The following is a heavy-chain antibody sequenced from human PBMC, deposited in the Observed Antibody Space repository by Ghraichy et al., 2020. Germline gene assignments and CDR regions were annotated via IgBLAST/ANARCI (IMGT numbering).Heavy chain of an antibody. Sequence: SQTHSLTCTVSGDSINSYSWSWIRQSAGKGLEWIGRIFTSGSTHYNPSLKSRVTMSADTSKNQVSLKLDSVTAADTAVYYCARGHYNSRLYFHNVDIWGQGTSVTVSS. CDR2: IFTSGST. D-gene: IGHD1-14*01. CDR1: GDSINSYS. CDR3: ARGHYNSRLYFHNVDI. J-gene: IGHJ6*02. V-gene: IGHV4-4*07.